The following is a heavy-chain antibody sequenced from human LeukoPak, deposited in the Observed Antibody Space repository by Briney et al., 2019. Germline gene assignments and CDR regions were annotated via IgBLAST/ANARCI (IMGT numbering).Heavy chain of an antibody. CDR1: GFTFSTYT. Sequence: GGSLRLSCAASGFTFSTYTMNWVRQALGKGLEWVSSISSSSTYIYYADSVKGRFTVSRDNAKNSLFLQMNSLRAEDTAVYYCAKVQDGSNWYEYFQHWGQGTLVTVSS. D-gene: IGHD6-13*01. CDR3: AKVQDGSNWYEYFQH. J-gene: IGHJ1*01. V-gene: IGHV3-21*01. CDR2: ISSSSTYI.